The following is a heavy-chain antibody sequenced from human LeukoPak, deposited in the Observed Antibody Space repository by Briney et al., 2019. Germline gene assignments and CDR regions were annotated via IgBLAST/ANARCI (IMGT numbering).Heavy chain of an antibody. CDR2: IFPSGSA. Sequence: SETLSLTCTVSAGSISSYYWTWIRQPPGKGLEWIGYIFPSGSAYYNPSLKTRVTISVDTSKNQFSLRLTSVTAADTAVYYCARRHHYSYFMDVWGKGTTVTVYS. J-gene: IGHJ6*03. CDR1: AGSISSYY. CDR3: ARRHHYSYFMDV. V-gene: IGHV4-4*09.